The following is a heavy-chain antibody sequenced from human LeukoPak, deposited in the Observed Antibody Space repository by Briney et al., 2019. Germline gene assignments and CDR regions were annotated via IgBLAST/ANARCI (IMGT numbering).Heavy chain of an antibody. V-gene: IGHV3-23*01. D-gene: IGHD5-12*01. CDR2: ISGSGGST. CDR3: ARDRGYSGYDPTYYFDY. Sequence: GGSLRLSCAASGFTFSNYAMSWVRQAPGKGLAWVSSISGSGGSTYYAGSLKGRFTISRDNAKNSLYLQMNSLRAEDTAVYYCARDRGYSGYDPTYYFDYWGQGTLVTVSS. J-gene: IGHJ4*02. CDR1: GFTFSNYA.